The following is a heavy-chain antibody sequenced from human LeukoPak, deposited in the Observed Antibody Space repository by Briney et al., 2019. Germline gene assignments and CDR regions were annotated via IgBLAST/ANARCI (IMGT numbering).Heavy chain of an antibody. CDR1: GYSFTSYW. CDR3: ARSPSSQWLVRGWFDP. D-gene: IGHD6-19*01. J-gene: IGHJ5*02. CDR2: IYPGDSDT. V-gene: IGHV5-51*01. Sequence: GESLKISCKGSGYSFTSYWIGWVRQMPGKGLEWMGIIYPGDSDTRYSPSFQGQVTISADKSISTAYLQWSSLKASDTAMYYCARSPSSQWLVRGWFDPWGQGTLVTVSS.